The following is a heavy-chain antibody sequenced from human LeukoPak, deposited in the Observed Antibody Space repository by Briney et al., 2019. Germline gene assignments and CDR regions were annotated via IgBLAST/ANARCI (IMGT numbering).Heavy chain of an antibody. J-gene: IGHJ3*01. V-gene: IGHV3-21*01. Sequence: GGSLRLSCAASGFTFGSYEMNWVRQAPGKGLEWVSSISGNSNYIFYADSAKGRFTISRDNAKNSLFLQMNTLRAEDTAVYYCARDLSVAGFDFWGQGTMVTVSS. CDR3: ARDLSVAGFDF. CDR2: ISGNSNYI. D-gene: IGHD6-19*01. CDR1: GFTFGSYE.